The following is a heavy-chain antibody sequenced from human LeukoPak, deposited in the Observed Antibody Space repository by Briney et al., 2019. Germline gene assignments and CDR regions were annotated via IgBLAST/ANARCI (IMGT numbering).Heavy chain of an antibody. V-gene: IGHV3-23*01. D-gene: IGHD5-18*01. CDR3: AKSRTAMVKRFDY. CDR2: ISGSGGST. J-gene: IGHJ4*02. CDR1: GFTFSDYY. Sequence: GGSLRLSCAASGFTFSDYYMSWFRQAPGKGLEWVSAISGSGGSTYYADSVKGRFTISRDNSKNTLYLQMNSLRAEGTAVYYCAKSRTAMVKRFDYWGQGTLVTVSS.